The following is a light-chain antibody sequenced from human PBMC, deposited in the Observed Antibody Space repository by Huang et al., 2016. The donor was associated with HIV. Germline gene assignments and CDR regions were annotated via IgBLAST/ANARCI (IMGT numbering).Light chain of an antibody. CDR3: HQYNNWPPWT. V-gene: IGKV3D-15*01. J-gene: IGKJ1*01. CDR2: GAS. CDR1: QSVSSN. Sequence: EIVMTQSPATLSVSPGERATLSCSASQSVSSNLAWYQHKPGQAPRLLIFGASTRATGSPARFSGSGSGTEFTLTISSLQSEDFAVYYCHQYNNWPPWTFGQGTKVEIK.